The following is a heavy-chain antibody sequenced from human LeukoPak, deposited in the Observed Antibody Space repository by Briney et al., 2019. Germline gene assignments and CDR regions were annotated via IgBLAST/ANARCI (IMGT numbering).Heavy chain of an antibody. CDR1: GGSISSSSYY. V-gene: IGHV4-39*07. CDR3: ARAVGYSSSSAPPGY. J-gene: IGHJ4*02. CDR2: IYYSGST. Sequence: SETLSLTCTVSGGSISSSSYYWGWIRQPPGKGLEWIGSIYYSGSTYYNPSLKSRVTISVDTSKNQFSLKLSSVTVADTAVYYCARAVGYSSSSAPPGYWGQGTLVTVSS. D-gene: IGHD6-13*01.